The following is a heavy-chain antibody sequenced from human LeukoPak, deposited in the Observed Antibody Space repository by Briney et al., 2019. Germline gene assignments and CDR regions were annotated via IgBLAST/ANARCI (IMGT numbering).Heavy chain of an antibody. CDR3: AKDLLGASHALGY. CDR2: IGISSNKI. V-gene: IGHV3-21*04. CDR1: GFTLRSYT. J-gene: IGHJ4*02. D-gene: IGHD3-10*01. Sequence: GGSLRLSCAASGFTLRSYTMNWVRQAPGKGLEWVSSIGISSNKIYYADSVKGRFIISRDNAKNSVYLQMNSLRAEDTAVYYCAKDLLGASHALGYWGQGTLVTVSS.